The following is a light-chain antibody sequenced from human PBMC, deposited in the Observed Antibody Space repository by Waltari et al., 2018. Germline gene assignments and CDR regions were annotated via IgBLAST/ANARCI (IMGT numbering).Light chain of an antibody. CDR3: SSYTSSSTLVV. CDR2: EVS. V-gene: IGLV2-14*01. Sequence: QSALTPPASVSGSPGQWINISCTGPSSAVGGYKYVSWYQQHPGKAPKPMIYEVSTRPSGFSNRFSGSKSGNTASLTISGLQAEDEADYYCSSYTSSSTLVVFGGGTKLTVL. J-gene: IGLJ2*01. CDR1: SSAVGGYKY.